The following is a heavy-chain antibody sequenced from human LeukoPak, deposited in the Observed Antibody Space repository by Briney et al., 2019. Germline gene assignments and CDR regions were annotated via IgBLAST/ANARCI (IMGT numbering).Heavy chain of an antibody. CDR2: ISYDGSNK. D-gene: IGHD5-12*01. CDR3: ARDIVAGPPFDY. V-gene: IGHV3-30-3*01. CDR1: GFTFGDYA. J-gene: IGHJ4*02. Sequence: PGGSLRLSCTASGFTFGDYAMSWSRQAPGKGLEWVAVISYDGSNKYYADSVKGRFTISRDNSKNTLYLQMNSLRAEDTAVYYCARDIVAGPPFDYWGQGTLVTVSS.